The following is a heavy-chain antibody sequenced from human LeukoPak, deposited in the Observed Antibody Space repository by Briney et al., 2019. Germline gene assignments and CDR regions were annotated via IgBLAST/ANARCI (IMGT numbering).Heavy chain of an antibody. CDR3: AKGASVLRYFDWPSV. V-gene: IGHV3-74*01. Sequence: GGSLRLSCAASGFTFSSYWMHWVRQAPGKGLVWVSRINSDGSSTSYADSVKGRFTISRDNAKNTLYLQMNSLRAEDTAVYYCAKGASVLRYFDWPSVWGQGTLVTVSS. D-gene: IGHD3-9*01. J-gene: IGHJ4*02. CDR2: INSDGSST. CDR1: GFTFSSYW.